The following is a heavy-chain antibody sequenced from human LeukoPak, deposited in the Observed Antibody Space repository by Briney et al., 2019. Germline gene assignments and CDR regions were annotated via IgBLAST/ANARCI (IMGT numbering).Heavy chain of an antibody. D-gene: IGHD3-3*01. CDR1: GYTFTSYG. V-gene: IGHV1-18*01. CDR3: ARVPAPDYDFWSGYYTTIQGYYMDV. CDR2: ISAYNGKT. Sequence: GASVKVSCKASGYTFTSYGISWVRQAPGQGLEWMGWISAYNGKTNYAQKLQGRVTMTTDTSTSTAYMELRSLRSDDAAVYYCARVPAPDYDFWSGYYTTIQGYYMDVWGKGTTVTVSS. J-gene: IGHJ6*03.